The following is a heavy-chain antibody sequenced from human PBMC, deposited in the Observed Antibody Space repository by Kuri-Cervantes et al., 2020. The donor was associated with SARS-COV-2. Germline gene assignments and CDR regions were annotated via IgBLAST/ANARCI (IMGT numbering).Heavy chain of an antibody. V-gene: IGHV3-30*03. Sequence: GESLKISCAASGFTFSSYGMHWVRQAPGKGLEWVAVISYDGSNKYYADSVKGRFTISRDNSKNTLYLQMNSLRAEDTAVYYCARDAYYYDSSGYFAILSAFDIWGQGTMVTVSS. CDR3: ARDAYYYDSSGYFAILSAFDI. CDR1: GFTFSSYG. D-gene: IGHD3-22*01. CDR2: ISYDGSNK. J-gene: IGHJ3*02.